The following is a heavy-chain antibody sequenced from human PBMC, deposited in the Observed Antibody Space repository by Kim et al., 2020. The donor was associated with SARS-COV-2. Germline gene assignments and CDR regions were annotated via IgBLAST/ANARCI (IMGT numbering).Heavy chain of an antibody. CDR1: GGSISSYY. CDR3: ARRGVAYCSSTSCYGAFD. CDR2: MYYSGST. V-gene: IGHV4-59*08. D-gene: IGHD2-2*01. J-gene: IGHJ4*01. Sequence: SETLSLTCTVSGGSISSYYWSWIRQPPGKGLECIGDMYYSGSTNYNPSLKSRVTISVDTSKNQFSLKLSSVTAADTAVYYCARRGVAYCSSTSCYGAFD.